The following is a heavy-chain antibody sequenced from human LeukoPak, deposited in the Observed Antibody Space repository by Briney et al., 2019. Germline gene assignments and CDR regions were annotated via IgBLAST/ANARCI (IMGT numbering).Heavy chain of an antibody. Sequence: SETLSLTCTVSVGSISSSSYYWGWLRQPPGNGLEWIGSIYYSGSTYYNPSLKSLVTISVDTSKNQFSLKLSSVTAADTAVYYCASLDTALGYWGQGTLVTVSS. J-gene: IGHJ4*02. CDR1: VGSISSSSYY. CDR2: IYYSGST. D-gene: IGHD5-18*01. V-gene: IGHV4-39*01. CDR3: ASLDTALGY.